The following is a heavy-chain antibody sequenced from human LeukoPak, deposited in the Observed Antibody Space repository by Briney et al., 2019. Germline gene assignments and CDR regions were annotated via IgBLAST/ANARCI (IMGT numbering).Heavy chain of an antibody. CDR2: MNPNSGNT. V-gene: IGHV1-8*01. D-gene: IGHD1-26*01. J-gene: IGHJ6*03. CDR3: ARGTLGATPPGSYYYYYYYMDV. CDR1: GYTFTSYD. Sequence: ASVKVSCKASGYTFTSYDINWVRQATGQGLEWMGWMNPNSGNTGYAQKFQGRVTMTRNTSISTAYMELSGLRSEDTAVYYCARGTLGATPPGSYYYYYYYMDVWGKGTTVTVSS.